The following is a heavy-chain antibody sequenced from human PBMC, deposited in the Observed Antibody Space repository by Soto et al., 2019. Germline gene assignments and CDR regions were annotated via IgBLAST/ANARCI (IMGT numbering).Heavy chain of an antibody. V-gene: IGHV1-18*01. Sequence: VASVKGSCKASGYTLTSYDINWVRQATGQGLEWMGWINANNGNTNYAQKLQGRVTMTTDTSTSTAYMELRSLRSDDTAVYYCPRDLGDLDYFDYWGQGTLVTSPQ. J-gene: IGHJ4*02. CDR1: GYTLTSYD. D-gene: IGHD4-17*01. CDR2: INANNGNT. CDR3: PRDLGDLDYFDY.